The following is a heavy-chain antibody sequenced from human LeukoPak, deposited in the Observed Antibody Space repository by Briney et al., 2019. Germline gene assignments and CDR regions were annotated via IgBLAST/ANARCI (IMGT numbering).Heavy chain of an antibody. CDR3: ARTYCSGGSCYDVDC. J-gene: IGHJ4*02. CDR1: GGSISSGGYY. Sequence: SQTLSLTCTVSGGSISSGGYYWSWIRQHPGKGLEWIGYIYYSGSTYYNPSLKSRVTISVDTSKNQFSLKLSSVTAADTAVYYCARTYCSGGSCYDVDCWGQGTLVTVSS. D-gene: IGHD2-15*01. V-gene: IGHV4-31*03. CDR2: IYYSGST.